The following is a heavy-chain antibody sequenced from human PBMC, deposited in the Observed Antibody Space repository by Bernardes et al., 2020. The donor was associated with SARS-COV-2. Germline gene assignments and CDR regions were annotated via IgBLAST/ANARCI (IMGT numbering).Heavy chain of an antibody. Sequence: GGSLRLSCTGSGFVFSGFAMHWVRQAPGKGLEWISSIDITTNNIYYADSVKGRFTISRDNAKSSLDLQMNSLRVDDTAVYFCAKSYGSENWYFDLWGRGTLVTVSS. D-gene: IGHD3-10*01. CDR2: IDITTNNI. CDR1: GFVFSGFA. J-gene: IGHJ2*01. V-gene: IGHV3-21*04. CDR3: AKSYGSENWYFDL.